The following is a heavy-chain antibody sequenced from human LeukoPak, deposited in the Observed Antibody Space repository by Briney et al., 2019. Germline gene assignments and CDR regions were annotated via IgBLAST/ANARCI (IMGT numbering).Heavy chain of an antibody. J-gene: IGHJ6*03. D-gene: IGHD5-12*01. CDR2: IIPILGTS. V-gene: IGHV1-69*10. CDR3: GRGARPPHYYYYMDV. CDR1: GGTFSSYA. Sequence: SVKVSCKASGGTFSSYAISWVRQAPGQGLEWMGGIIPILGTSNYAQKFQGRVTITADKSTSTAYMELSSLRSEDTAVYYCGRGARPPHYYYYMDVWGKGTTVTVSS.